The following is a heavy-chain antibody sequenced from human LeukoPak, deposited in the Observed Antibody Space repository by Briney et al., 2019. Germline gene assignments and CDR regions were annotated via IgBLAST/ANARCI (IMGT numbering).Heavy chain of an antibody. D-gene: IGHD3-3*01. CDR3: ARTRDIWSGFDY. J-gene: IGHJ4*02. CDR1: GVSITSDTYC. CDR2: ILHSGST. V-gene: IGHV4-30-2*01. Sequence: PSETLSLTCVVSGVSITSDTYCWSWIRQPPGKGLEWIGYILHSGSTYFNPSLKSRVTKSIDTSKSQFSLKLSSVTAADTAVYYCARTRDIWSGFDYWGQGTLVTVSS.